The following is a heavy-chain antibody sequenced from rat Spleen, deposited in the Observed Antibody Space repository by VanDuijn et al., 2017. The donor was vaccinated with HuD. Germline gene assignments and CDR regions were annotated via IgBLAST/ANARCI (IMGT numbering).Heavy chain of an antibody. V-gene: IGHV5-27*01. CDR1: GFTFSNYY. D-gene: IGHD1-1*01. CDR3: TTGIPKQRYSGFGNY. Sequence: EVQLVESGGGLVQPGRSLKLSCAASGFTFSNYYMAWVRQAPTKGLEWVAYISTGGGSTYYRDSVKGRFTISRDNAKSTLYLQMDSLRSEDTATYYCTTGIPKQRYSGFGNYWGQGVMVTVSS. CDR2: ISTGGGST. J-gene: IGHJ2*01.